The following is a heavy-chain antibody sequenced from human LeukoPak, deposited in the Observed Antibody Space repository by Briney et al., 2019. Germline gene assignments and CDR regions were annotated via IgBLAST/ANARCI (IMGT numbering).Heavy chain of an antibody. Sequence: SETLSLTCTVSGGSISSYYWSWIRQPAGKGLEWIGRIYTSGSTNYNPSLKSRVTMSVDTSKNQFSLELSSVTAADTAVYYCARGRSNRNWFDPWGQGTLVTVSS. J-gene: IGHJ5*02. CDR3: ARGRSNRNWFDP. V-gene: IGHV4-4*07. D-gene: IGHD4-11*01. CDR2: IYTSGST. CDR1: GGSISSYY.